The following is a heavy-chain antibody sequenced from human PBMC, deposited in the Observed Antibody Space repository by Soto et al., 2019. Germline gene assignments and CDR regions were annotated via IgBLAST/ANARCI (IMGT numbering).Heavy chain of an antibody. CDR1: GYTFTSYG. V-gene: IGHV1-18*01. CDR3: AVWGPEVVVPAAISMRAFDI. CDR2: ISAYNGNT. J-gene: IGHJ3*02. Sequence: QVQLVQSGAEVKKPGASVKVSCKASGYTFTSYGISWVRQAPGQGLEWMGWISAYNGNTNYAQKLQGRVTMTTDTSTSTAYMELRSLRSDDTAVYYCAVWGPEVVVPAAISMRAFDIWGQGTMVTVSS. D-gene: IGHD2-2*01.